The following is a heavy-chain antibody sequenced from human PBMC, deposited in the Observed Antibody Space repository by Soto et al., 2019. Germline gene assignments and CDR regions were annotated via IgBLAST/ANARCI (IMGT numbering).Heavy chain of an antibody. J-gene: IGHJ5*02. V-gene: IGHV2-5*02. Sequence: SGPTLVNPTQTLTLTCTFSGFSLSTSGVGVGWIRQPPGKALEWLALIYWDDDKRYSPSLKSRLTITKDTSKNQVVLTMTSMDPVDTATYYCAHRRAYCSGGSCYSIGFDPWGQGTLVTGSS. D-gene: IGHD2-15*01. CDR2: IYWDDDK. CDR3: AHRRAYCSGGSCYSIGFDP. CDR1: GFSLSTSGVG.